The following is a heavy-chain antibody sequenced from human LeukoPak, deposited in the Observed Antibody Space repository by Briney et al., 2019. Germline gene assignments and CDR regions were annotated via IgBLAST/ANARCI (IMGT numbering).Heavy chain of an antibody. CDR1: GFTFSSYA. CDR2: ISYDGSNK. Sequence: GRSLRLSCAASGFTFSSYAMHWVRQAPGKGLEWVAVISYDGSNKYYADSVKGRFTISRDNSKNTLYLQMNSLRAEDTAVYYCARDGYNGDDAFDIWGQGTMVTVSS. V-gene: IGHV3-30-3*01. D-gene: IGHD5-24*01. CDR3: ARDGYNGDDAFDI. J-gene: IGHJ3*02.